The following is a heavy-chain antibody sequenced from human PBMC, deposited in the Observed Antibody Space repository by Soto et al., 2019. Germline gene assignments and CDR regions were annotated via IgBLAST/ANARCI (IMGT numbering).Heavy chain of an antibody. V-gene: IGHV3-15*01. D-gene: IGHD1-26*01. J-gene: IGHJ5*02. CDR2: IRSKTEGGTI. CDR3: ATELKWELVEGNH. Sequence: EVQLVESGGGLVKPGGSLRLSCAASGFTFSDAWMTWVRQAPGKGLEWVGRIRSKTEGGTIDYAAPVKGRFTISRDDSKNTLYLQMNSLKTEDTAVYYCATELKWELVEGNHWGQGTLVTVSS. CDR1: GFTFSDAW.